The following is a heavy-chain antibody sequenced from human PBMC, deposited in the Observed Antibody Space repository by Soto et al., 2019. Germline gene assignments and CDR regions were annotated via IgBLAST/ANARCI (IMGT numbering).Heavy chain of an antibody. CDR1: GYTFTSYY. CDR2: INPSGGST. J-gene: IGHJ5*02. V-gene: IGHV1-46*01. D-gene: IGHD2-15*01. CDR3: ATRLKVVAPKWWFDP. Sequence: ASVKVSCKASGYTFTSYYMHWVRQAPGQGLEWMGIINPSGGSTSYAQKFQGRVTMTEDTSTDTAYMELSSLRSEDTAVYYCATRLKVVAPKWWFDPWGQGPLVTVSS.